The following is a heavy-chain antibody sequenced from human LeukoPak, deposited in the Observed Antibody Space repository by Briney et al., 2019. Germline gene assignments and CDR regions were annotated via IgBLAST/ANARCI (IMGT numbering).Heavy chain of an antibody. J-gene: IGHJ4*02. CDR1: GYTFTSYY. V-gene: IGHV1-46*03. Sequence: ASVKVSCKASGYTFTSYYMHWVRQAPGQGLELMGIINPSGGSTSYAQKFQGRVTMTRDTSTSTVYMELSSLRSEDTAVYYCAREGGEDYDSSGYYLVYWGQGTLVTVSS. CDR3: AREGGEDYDSSGYYLVY. D-gene: IGHD3-22*01. CDR2: INPSGGST.